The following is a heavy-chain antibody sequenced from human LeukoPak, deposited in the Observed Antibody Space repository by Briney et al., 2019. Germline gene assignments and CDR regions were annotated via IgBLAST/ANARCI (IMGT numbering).Heavy chain of an antibody. CDR2: IYYSGST. D-gene: IGHD3-10*01. Sequence: PSQTLSLTCTVSGGSISSGGYYWSWIRQHPGKGLEWIGYIYYSGSTYYNPSLKSRVTISVDTSKNQFSLKLSSVTAADTAVYYCARERGPPGPYNWFDPWGQGTLVTVSS. CDR1: GGSISSGGYY. V-gene: IGHV4-31*03. J-gene: IGHJ5*02. CDR3: ARERGPPGPYNWFDP.